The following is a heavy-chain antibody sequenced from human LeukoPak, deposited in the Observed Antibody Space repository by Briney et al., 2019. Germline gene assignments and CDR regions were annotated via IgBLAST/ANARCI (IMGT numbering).Heavy chain of an antibody. J-gene: IGHJ4*02. CDR3: ARVRRYCSGGSCYDFDY. Sequence: SETLSLTCTVSGGSISSGDYYWSWIRQPPGKGLEWIGYIYYSGSTYYNPSLKSRVTISVDTSKNQFSLKLGSVTAADTAVYYRARVRRYCSGGSCYDFDYWGQGTLVTVSS. CDR1: GGSISSGDYY. V-gene: IGHV4-30-4*01. CDR2: IYYSGST. D-gene: IGHD2-15*01.